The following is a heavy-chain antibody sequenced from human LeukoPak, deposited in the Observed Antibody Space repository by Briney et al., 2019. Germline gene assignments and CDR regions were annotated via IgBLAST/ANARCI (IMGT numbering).Heavy chain of an antibody. CDR3: AKGSSGYYYGYFDY. Sequence: GGSLRLSCAASGFTFSSYAMSWVRQAPGKGLEWVSAISVSGGSTWSADSVKGRVTISRDNSKNTLYMQMNSLRAEDTALYYCAKGSSGYYYGYFDYWGQGTLVTVSS. CDR2: ISVSGGST. V-gene: IGHV3-23*01. CDR1: GFTFSSYA. D-gene: IGHD3-22*01. J-gene: IGHJ4*02.